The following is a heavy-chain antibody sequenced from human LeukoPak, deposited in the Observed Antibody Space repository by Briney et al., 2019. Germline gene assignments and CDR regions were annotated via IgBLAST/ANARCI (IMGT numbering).Heavy chain of an antibody. CDR2: SSSSSSYI. V-gene: IGHV3-21*01. CDR1: GFTFSSYS. D-gene: IGHD3-16*02. CDR3: ARDGRGYDYVWGSYRIFDY. J-gene: IGHJ4*02. Sequence: PGGSLRLSCAASGFTFSSYSMNWVRQAPGKGLEWVSSSSSSSSYIYYADSVKGRFTISRDNAKNSLYLQMNSLRAEDTAVYYCARDGRGYDYVWGSYRIFDYWGQGTLVTVSS.